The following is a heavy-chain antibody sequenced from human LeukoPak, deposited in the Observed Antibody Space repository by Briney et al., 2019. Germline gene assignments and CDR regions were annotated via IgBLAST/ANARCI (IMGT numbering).Heavy chain of an antibody. CDR1: GYXLISYG. V-gene: IGHV1-18*01. CDR3: ARPYDTSGYYNYYLDY. J-gene: IGHJ4*02. Sequence: ASVKVSCKASGYXLISYGIIWVRQAPGQGHEWMGWISAYNVNTNYAQKFQGRVTMTTDTSTSTAYMELRSLKSDDTAVYFCARPYDTSGYYNYYLDYWGQGTLVTVSS. CDR2: ISAYNVNT. D-gene: IGHD3-22*01.